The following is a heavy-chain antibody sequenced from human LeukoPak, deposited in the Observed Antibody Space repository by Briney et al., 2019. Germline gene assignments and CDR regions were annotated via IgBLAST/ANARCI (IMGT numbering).Heavy chain of an antibody. Sequence: GGSLRLSCAASGFNVNSNYMNWVRQAPGKGLEWVSVIYSGGSTYYADSVKGRFTISRDNSKNTLYLQMNSLRAEDTAVYYCARGYSDSSGYYYGWYFDLWGRGTLVTVSS. D-gene: IGHD3-22*01. CDR1: GFNVNSNY. J-gene: IGHJ2*01. CDR2: IYSGGST. V-gene: IGHV3-53*01. CDR3: ARGYSDSSGYYYGWYFDL.